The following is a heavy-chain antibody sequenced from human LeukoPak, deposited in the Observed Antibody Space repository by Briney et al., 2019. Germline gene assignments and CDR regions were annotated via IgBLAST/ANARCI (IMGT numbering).Heavy chain of an antibody. J-gene: IGHJ4*02. CDR2: ISSSGSTI. CDR3: ARVRRAVAGCFDY. D-gene: IGHD6-19*01. CDR1: GFTFSSYW. Sequence: PGGSLRLSCAASGFTFSSYWMSWVRQAPGKGLEWVSYISSSGSTIYYADSVKGRFTISRDNAKNSLYLQMNSLRAEDTAVYYCARVRRAVAGCFDYWGQGTLVTVSS. V-gene: IGHV3-48*04.